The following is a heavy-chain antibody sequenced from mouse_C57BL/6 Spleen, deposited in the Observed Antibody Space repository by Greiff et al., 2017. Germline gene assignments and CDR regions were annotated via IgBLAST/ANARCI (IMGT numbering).Heavy chain of an antibody. D-gene: IGHD2-5*01. CDR2: IYPSDSET. CDR1: GYTFTSYW. CDR3: ARSGDYSNYGFYAMDY. V-gene: IGHV1-61*01. Sequence: QVQLQQPGAELVRPGSSVKLSCKASGYTFTSYWMDWVKQRPGQGLEWIGNIYPSDSETHYNQKFKDKATLTVDKSSSTAYMQLSSLTSEDSAVYYCARSGDYSNYGFYAMDYWGQGTSVTVSS. J-gene: IGHJ4*01.